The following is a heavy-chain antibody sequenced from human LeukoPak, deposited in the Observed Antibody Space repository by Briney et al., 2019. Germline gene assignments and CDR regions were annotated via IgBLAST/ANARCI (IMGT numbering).Heavy chain of an antibody. CDR2: IYYSGST. D-gene: IGHD4-23*01. CDR3: ARDRGGSLTPTFDY. V-gene: IGHV4-39*07. J-gene: IGHJ4*02. CDR1: GGSISSSSYY. Sequence: SETLSLTCTVSGGSISSSSYYWGWILQPPGKGLEWIGSIYYSGSTYYNPSLKSRVTISVDTSRNQFSLKLSSVTAADTAVYYCARDRGGSLTPTFDYWGQGTLVTVSS.